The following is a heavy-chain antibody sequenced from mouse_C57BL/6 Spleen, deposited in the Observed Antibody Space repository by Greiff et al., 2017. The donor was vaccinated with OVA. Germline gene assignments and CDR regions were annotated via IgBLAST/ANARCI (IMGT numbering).Heavy chain of an antibody. J-gene: IGHJ1*03. CDR2: IRSKSNNYAT. Sequence: EADGGLVQPKGSLKLSCAASGFSFNTYAMNWVRQAPGKGLEWVARIRSKSNNYATYYADSVKDRFTISRDDSESMLYLQMNNLKTEDTAMYYCVRDYYGSSYGWYFDVWGTGTTVTVSS. V-gene: IGHV10-1*01. CDR1: GFSFNTYA. CDR3: VRDYYGSSYGWYFDV. D-gene: IGHD1-1*01.